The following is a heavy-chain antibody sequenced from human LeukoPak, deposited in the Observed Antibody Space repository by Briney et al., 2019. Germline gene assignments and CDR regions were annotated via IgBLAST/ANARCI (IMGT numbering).Heavy chain of an antibody. CDR2: IYYSGST. CDR1: GGSISSGGYY. Sequence: SETLSLTCTVSGGSISSGGYYWSWIRQHPGKGLEWIGYIYYSGSTYYNPSLKSRVTISVDTSKNQFSLKLSSVTAADTAVYYCARGSYYGEYFQHWGQGTLVTVSS. CDR3: ARGSYYGEYFQH. D-gene: IGHD1-26*01. V-gene: IGHV4-31*03. J-gene: IGHJ1*01.